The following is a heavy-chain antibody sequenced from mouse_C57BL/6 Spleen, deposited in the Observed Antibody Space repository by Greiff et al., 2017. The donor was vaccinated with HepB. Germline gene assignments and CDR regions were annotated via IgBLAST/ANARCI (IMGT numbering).Heavy chain of an antibody. V-gene: IGHV5-6*01. D-gene: IGHD4-1*01. CDR3: ARELGGY. CDR1: GFTFSSYG. CDR2: ISSGGSYT. Sequence: VQLQQSGGDLVKPGGSLKLSCAASGFTFSSYGMSWVRQTPDKRLEWVATISSGGSYTYYPDSVKGRFTISRDNAKNTLYLQMSSLKSEDTAMYYCARELGGYWGQGTTLTVSS. J-gene: IGHJ2*01.